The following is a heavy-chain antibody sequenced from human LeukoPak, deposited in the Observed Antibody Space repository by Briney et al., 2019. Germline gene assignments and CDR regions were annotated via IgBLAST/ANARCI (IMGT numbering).Heavy chain of an antibody. V-gene: IGHV4-59*01. D-gene: IGHD4-17*01. J-gene: IGHJ4*02. Sequence: SETLTLTCTASGGSISSYYWSWIRQPPGKGLEWIGYIYYSGSTNYNPSLKSRVTTSVDTSKNQFSLKLSSVTAADTAVDYCARDRGWMGYGDYYFDYWGQGTLVTVSS. CDR2: IYYSGST. CDR1: GGSISSYY. CDR3: ARDRGWMGYGDYYFDY.